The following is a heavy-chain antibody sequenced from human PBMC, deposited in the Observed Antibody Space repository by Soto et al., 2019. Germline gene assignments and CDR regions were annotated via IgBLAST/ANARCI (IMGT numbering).Heavy chain of an antibody. J-gene: IGHJ6*03. CDR3: ASSGSYYYNYYMDV. CDR1: SGSISSSSYH. V-gene: IGHV4-39*01. CDR2: IYYSGSS. D-gene: IGHD3-10*01. Sequence: SETLSLTCTVSSGSISSSSYHWGWIRQPPGKGLEWIGSIYYSGSSYYNPSLKSRVTISMDTSKNQFSLKLRSVTAADTAVYYCASSGSYYYNYYMDVWGKGTTVTVSS.